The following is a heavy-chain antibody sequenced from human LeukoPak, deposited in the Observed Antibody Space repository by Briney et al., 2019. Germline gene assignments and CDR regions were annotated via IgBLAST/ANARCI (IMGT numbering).Heavy chain of an antibody. CDR2: ISSSGSTI. CDR3: GKRELWHGSGEDA. D-gene: IGHD3-10*01. CDR1: GFTFSDYY. V-gene: IGHV3-11*01. Sequence: PGGSLRLSCAASGFTFSDYYMSWIRQAPGKGLEWVSYISSSGSTIYYADSVKGRFTISRDNAKNSLYLQMNSLRAEDTAVYYCGKRELWHGSGEDAWGQGTTVTVSS. J-gene: IGHJ6*02.